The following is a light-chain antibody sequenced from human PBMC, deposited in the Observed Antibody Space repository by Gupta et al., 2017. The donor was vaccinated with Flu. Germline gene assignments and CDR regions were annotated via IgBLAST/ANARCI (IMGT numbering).Light chain of an antibody. CDR3: LQRVTFPPT. V-gene: IGKV1-39*01. CDR2: DAS. CDR1: ENISTY. Sequence: GDTITITWRASENISTYLNWYQQQGGRAPKLLIYDASSGKTAVPSRFSGSRSGTNFSLTISELQPEDFATYYCLQRVTFPPTFGPGTKLEV. J-gene: IGKJ2*01.